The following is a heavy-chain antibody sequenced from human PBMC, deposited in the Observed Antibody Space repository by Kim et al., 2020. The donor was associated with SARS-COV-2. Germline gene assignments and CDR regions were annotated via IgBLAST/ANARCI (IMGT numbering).Heavy chain of an antibody. J-gene: IGHJ4*02. CDR3: AMTFENSAAFDS. D-gene: IGHD1-7*01. CDR2: IFPTRGTT. V-gene: IGHV1-69*13. CDR1: GVTLRTYT. Sequence: SVKVSCKASGVTLRTYTMSWVRRAPGQGLEWMGGIFPTRGTTDFARKFQGRATITADASTSSTYLTVTNLRSEDTAVYYCAMTFENSAAFDSWGQGT.